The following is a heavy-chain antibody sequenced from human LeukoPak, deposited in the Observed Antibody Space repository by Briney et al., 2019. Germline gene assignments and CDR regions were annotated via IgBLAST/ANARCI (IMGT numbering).Heavy chain of an antibody. CDR2: ISSSSSYI. CDR1: GFTFSSYS. D-gene: IGHD1-1*01. J-gene: IGHJ6*03. CDR3: AREGRGVPTYYYYMDV. Sequence: AGGSLRLSCAASGFTFSSYSMNWVRQAPGKGLEWVSSISSSSSYIYYADSVKGRFTISRDNAKNSLYLQMNSLRTEDTAVYYCAREGRGVPTYYYYMDVWGKGTTVTVSS. V-gene: IGHV3-21*01.